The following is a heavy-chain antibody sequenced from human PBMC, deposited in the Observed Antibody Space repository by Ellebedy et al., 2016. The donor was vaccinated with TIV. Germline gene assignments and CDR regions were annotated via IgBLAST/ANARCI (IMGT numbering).Heavy chain of an antibody. CDR2: IYYSGTT. CDR1: GGPSSGYY. D-gene: IGHD5-24*01. J-gene: IGHJ4*02. Sequence: MPSETLSLTCGVYGGPSSGYYWSWIRQPPGTGLEWIGYIYYSGTTNYHPSLKSRVSMSVDTSKIRFSLNISPVTAADTAVYYCARGRDAYPGYFDYWGQGIPVTVSS. V-gene: IGHV4-59*01. CDR3: ARGRDAYPGYFDY.